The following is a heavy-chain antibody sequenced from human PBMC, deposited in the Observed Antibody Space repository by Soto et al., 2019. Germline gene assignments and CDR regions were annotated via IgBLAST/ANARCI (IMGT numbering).Heavy chain of an antibody. CDR1: VVSLSTSGVG. V-gene: IGHV2-5*02. D-gene: IGHD5-18*01. Sequence: SGPTLVNPTQTPTLTFTFPVVSLSTSGVGGGWIGQPPGKARERLALIYWDEDKRYSPPRVSGRTIPKDTSKNQVVLTMTNMDPVDTATYYCAHSRNSYGPEVLDYWGQGPLVTV. CDR2: IYWDEDK. J-gene: IGHJ4*02. CDR3: AHSRNSYGPEVLDY.